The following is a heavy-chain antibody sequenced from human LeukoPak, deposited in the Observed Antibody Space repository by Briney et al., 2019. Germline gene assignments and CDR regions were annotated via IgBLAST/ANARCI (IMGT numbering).Heavy chain of an antibody. Sequence: SETLSLTCTVSGGSISGSSYYWGWIRQPPGKGLEWIGSIYYSGSTYYNPSLKSRVTISVDTSKNQFSLKLNSVTATDTAVYYCARGPTDCSSTSCYPYYYYGMDVWGQGTTVTVSS. J-gene: IGHJ6*02. D-gene: IGHD2-2*01. CDR1: GGSISGSSYY. CDR2: IYYSGST. CDR3: ARGPTDCSSTSCYPYYYYGMDV. V-gene: IGHV4-39*02.